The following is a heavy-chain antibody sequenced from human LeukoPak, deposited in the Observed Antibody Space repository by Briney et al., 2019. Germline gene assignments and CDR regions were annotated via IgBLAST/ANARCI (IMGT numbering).Heavy chain of an antibody. CDR2: VNTYNT. Sequence: ASVKVSCKASGYTFTNYGINWVRQAPGQGLEWMGWISTQAPGQGLEWMRWVNTYNTNYAQKFQGRVTMTTDPSARTAYMELGSLRSDDTAVYYCARGGSGTPGDFDYWGQGTLITVSS. CDR1: GYTFTNYG. J-gene: IGHJ4*02. CDR3: ARGGSGTPGDFDY. V-gene: IGHV1-18*01. D-gene: IGHD2-2*01.